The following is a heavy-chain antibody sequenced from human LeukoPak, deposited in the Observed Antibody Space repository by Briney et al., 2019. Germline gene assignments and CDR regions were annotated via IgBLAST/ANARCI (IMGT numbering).Heavy chain of an antibody. V-gene: IGHV4-39*01. CDR1: GGSISSSSFY. CDR2: TYYSGST. CDR3: ARYYYYDTSGYYPRSFFDY. J-gene: IGHJ4*02. D-gene: IGHD3-22*01. Sequence: SETLSLTCTVSGGSISSSSFYWGWIRQPPGKGLEWIGSTYYSGSTYYNPSLRSRVTISVDTSKNQFSLKLISVTAADTAVYYCARYYYYDTSGYYPRSFFDYWGQGTLVTVSS.